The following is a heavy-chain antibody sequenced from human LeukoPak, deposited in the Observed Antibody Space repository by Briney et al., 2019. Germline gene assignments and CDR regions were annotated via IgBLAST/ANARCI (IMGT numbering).Heavy chain of an antibody. Sequence: GGSLRLSCAASGFTFDDYAMHWVRQAPGKGLEWVSGVSWNSGSIGYADSVKGRFTISRVNAKNSLYLQMNSLRAEDMALYYCAKDTGDSSGVDYWGQGTLVTVSS. CDR3: AKDTGDSSGVDY. V-gene: IGHV3-9*03. CDR2: VSWNSGSI. J-gene: IGHJ4*02. D-gene: IGHD3-22*01. CDR1: GFTFDDYA.